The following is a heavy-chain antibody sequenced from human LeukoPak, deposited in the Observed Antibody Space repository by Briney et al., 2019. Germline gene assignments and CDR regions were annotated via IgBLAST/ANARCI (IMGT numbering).Heavy chain of an antibody. V-gene: IGHV1-2*02. CDR2: INPNSGGT. Sequence: GASVKVSCKASGYTFTGYYMHWVRQAPGQGLEWMGWINPNSGGTNYAQKFQGRVTMTRDTSISTAYMELSRLRSDDTAVYYCARVLETYYYDSSGYYFDYWGQGTLVTVSS. CDR3: ARVLETYYYDSSGYYFDY. CDR1: GYTFTGYY. D-gene: IGHD3-22*01. J-gene: IGHJ4*02.